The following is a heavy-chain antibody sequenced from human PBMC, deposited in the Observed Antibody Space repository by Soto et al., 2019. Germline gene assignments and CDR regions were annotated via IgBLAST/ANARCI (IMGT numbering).Heavy chain of an antibody. Sequence: GGSLRLSCAASGFTFSDYYMSWIRQAPGKGLEWVSYISRGGNTVYYADSVKGRFTISRDNAKNSLYLQMSSLRAEDTAVYYCANAVAAMPLAYWGQGTLVTVS. D-gene: IGHD6-19*01. J-gene: IGHJ4*02. CDR3: ANAVAAMPLAY. V-gene: IGHV3-11*01. CDR2: ISRGGNTV. CDR1: GFTFSDYY.